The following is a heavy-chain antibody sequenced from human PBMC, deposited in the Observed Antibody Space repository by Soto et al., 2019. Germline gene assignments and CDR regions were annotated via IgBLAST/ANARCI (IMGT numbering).Heavy chain of an antibody. V-gene: IGHV3-23*01. Sequence: GALRLSCAASGFTFSSYAMTWVRQAPGKGLEWVSAISGSGDSPYYADSVKGRFTISRDNSKNTLYLQMDSLRAGDTAVYYCAQDPLPTMIVVAGRYYFDYWGQGTLVTVSS. CDR1: GFTFSSYA. CDR3: AQDPLPTMIVVAGRYYFDY. CDR2: ISGSGDSP. J-gene: IGHJ4*02. D-gene: IGHD3-22*01.